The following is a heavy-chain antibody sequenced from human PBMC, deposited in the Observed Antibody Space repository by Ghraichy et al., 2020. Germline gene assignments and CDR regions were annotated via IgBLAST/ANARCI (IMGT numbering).Heavy chain of an antibody. CDR3: AKDRKNGDYGADYFDY. D-gene: IGHD4-17*01. J-gene: IGHJ4*02. V-gene: IGHV3-23*01. Sequence: GESLRLSCVASGFKFSSYALSWVRQAPGKGLEWVSAISGSGDRTYYADSVKGRFTISSDNSKNTVYMQMNSLRAEETAIYYCAKDRKNGDYGADYFDYWGQGTLVTVSS. CDR2: ISGSGDRT. CDR1: GFKFSSYA.